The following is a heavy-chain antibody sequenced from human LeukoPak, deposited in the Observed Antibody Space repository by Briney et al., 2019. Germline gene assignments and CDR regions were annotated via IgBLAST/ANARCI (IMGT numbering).Heavy chain of an antibody. Sequence: SETLSLTCTVSGGSISSSSYYWGWIRQPPGKGLEWIGCIYYSGSTYYNPSLKSRVTISVDTSKNQFSLKLSSVTAADTAVYYCARGKGYSSSSSYSHFDYWGQGTLVTVSS. V-gene: IGHV4-39*07. D-gene: IGHD6-6*01. CDR3: ARGKGYSSSSSYSHFDY. CDR2: IYYSGST. CDR1: GGSISSSSYY. J-gene: IGHJ4*02.